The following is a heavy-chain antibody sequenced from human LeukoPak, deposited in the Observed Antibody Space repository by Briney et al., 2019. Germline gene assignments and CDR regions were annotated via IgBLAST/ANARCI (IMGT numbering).Heavy chain of an antibody. CDR3: ARGDGGFDP. Sequence: ASEPLSLTCTVSGGSISSHYWSWMRQPPEKGLEWIGSIYSSGCTNYNPSLKSRVTISVDTSNNQFSLILSSVTAADTAVYYCARGDGGFDPWGQGTLVTVSS. CDR2: IYSSGCT. CDR1: GGSISSHY. V-gene: IGHV4-59*11. J-gene: IGHJ5*02. D-gene: IGHD2-21*02.